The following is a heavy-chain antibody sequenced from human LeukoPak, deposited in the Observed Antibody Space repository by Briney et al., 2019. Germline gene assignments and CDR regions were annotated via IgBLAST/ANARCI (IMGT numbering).Heavy chain of an antibody. CDR3: ARPYYASGSYYNDY. CDR2: IYPGDSDT. D-gene: IGHD3-10*01. Sequence: GESLQISCKGSGYSFSSYWIGWVRQMPGKGLEWMGIIYPGDSDTRYSPSFQGQVTISADKSISTAYLQWSSLKASDTAMYYCARPYYASGSYYNDYWGQGTLVTVSS. J-gene: IGHJ4*02. V-gene: IGHV5-51*01. CDR1: GYSFSSYW.